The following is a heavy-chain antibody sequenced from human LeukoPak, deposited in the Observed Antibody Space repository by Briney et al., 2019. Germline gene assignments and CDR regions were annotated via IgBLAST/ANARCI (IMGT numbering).Heavy chain of an antibody. D-gene: IGHD2-2*01. Sequence: SETLPLTCTVSGGSISSSSYYWGWIRQPPGKGLEWIGSIYYSGSTYYNPSLKSRVTISVDTSKNQFSLKLSSVTAADTAVYYCARDVSATGPGYWGQGTLVTVSS. CDR1: GGSISSSSYY. CDR2: IYYSGST. CDR3: ARDVSATGPGY. V-gene: IGHV4-39*07. J-gene: IGHJ4*02.